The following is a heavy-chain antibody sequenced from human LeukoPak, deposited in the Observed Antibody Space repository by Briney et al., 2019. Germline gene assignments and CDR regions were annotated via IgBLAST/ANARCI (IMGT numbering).Heavy chain of an antibody. J-gene: IGHJ4*02. CDR3: ARLGYGSGSYYNSHFDY. V-gene: IGHV5-51*01. D-gene: IGHD3-10*01. CDR1: GYSFTNYW. CDR2: IYPGDSDT. Sequence: GESLKISCQASGYSFTNYWIVWVRQVPGKGLEWMGIIYPGDSDTRYNPSFQGQVTISADKSISTAYLQWSSLKASDTAMYYCARLGYGSGSYYNSHFDYWGQGTLVTVSS.